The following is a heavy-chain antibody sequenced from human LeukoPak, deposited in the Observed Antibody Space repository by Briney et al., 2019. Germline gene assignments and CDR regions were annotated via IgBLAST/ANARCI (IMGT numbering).Heavy chain of an antibody. D-gene: IGHD3-22*01. V-gene: IGHV4-34*01. Sequence: SETLSLTCAVYGGSFSGYYWGWIRQPPGKGLEWIGEINHSGSTNYNPSLKSRVTISVDTSKNQFSLKLSSVTAADTAVYYCARGGRMYYYDSSGYSYWGQGTLVTVSS. J-gene: IGHJ4*02. CDR1: GGSFSGYY. CDR2: INHSGST. CDR3: ARGGRMYYYDSSGYSY.